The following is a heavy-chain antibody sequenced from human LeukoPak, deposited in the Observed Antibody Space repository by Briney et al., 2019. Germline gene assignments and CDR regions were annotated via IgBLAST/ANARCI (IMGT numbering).Heavy chain of an antibody. CDR1: GFTFSSYA. D-gene: IGHD5-18*01. CDR2: ISGSGGST. V-gene: IGHV3-23*01. Sequence: GGSLRLSCAGSGFTFSSYAMRWVRQAPGKGLEWVSAISGSGGSTYYADSVKGRFTISRDNSKNTLYLQMNSLRAEDTAVYYCAKDLWQYVDTAMVIDYWGQGTLVTVSS. CDR3: AKDLWQYVDTAMVIDY. J-gene: IGHJ4*02.